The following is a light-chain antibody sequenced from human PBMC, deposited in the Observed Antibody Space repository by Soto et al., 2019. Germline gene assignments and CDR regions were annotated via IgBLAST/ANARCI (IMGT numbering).Light chain of an antibody. Sequence: QSVLTQPPSVSGAPGQRVTISCTGSSSNIGAGYDVNWYQQLPGTAPKLLIYDNNKRPSGIPDRFSGPKSGTSATLGITGLQTGDEADYYCGTWDSSLSAYVFGTGTKVTV. V-gene: IGLV1-51*01. J-gene: IGLJ1*01. CDR2: DNN. CDR1: SSNIGAGYD. CDR3: GTWDSSLSAYV.